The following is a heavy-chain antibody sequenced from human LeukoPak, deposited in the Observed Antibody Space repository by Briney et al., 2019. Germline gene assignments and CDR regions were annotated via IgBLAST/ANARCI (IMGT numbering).Heavy chain of an antibody. D-gene: IGHD3-22*01. CDR3: ARLYDSSPTLSDY. J-gene: IGHJ4*02. CDR2: INHSGST. Sequence: SETLSLTCAVYSGSFSGYYWSWIRQPPGKGLEWIGEINHSGSTNYNPSLKSRVTISVDTSKNQFSLKLSSVTAADTAVYYCARLYDSSPTLSDYWGQGTLVTVSS. CDR1: SGSFSGYY. V-gene: IGHV4-34*01.